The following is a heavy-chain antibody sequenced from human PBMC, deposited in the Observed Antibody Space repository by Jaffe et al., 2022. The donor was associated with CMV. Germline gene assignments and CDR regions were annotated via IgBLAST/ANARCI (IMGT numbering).Heavy chain of an antibody. Sequence: EVLLVESGGGLVQPGGSLRLSCVTSGFTFVSYSMSWVRQPPGKGLEWVANIKQDATEKYYVDSVKGRFTVSRDNAKNSLYLQMNSLSAEDTAVYYCARDETCSGVSCYKSDYYYYYMDVWGKGATVTVSS. CDR2: IKQDATEK. CDR1: GFTFVSYS. D-gene: IGHD2-15*01. V-gene: IGHV3-7*03. J-gene: IGHJ6*03. CDR3: ARDETCSGVSCYKSDYYYYYMDV.